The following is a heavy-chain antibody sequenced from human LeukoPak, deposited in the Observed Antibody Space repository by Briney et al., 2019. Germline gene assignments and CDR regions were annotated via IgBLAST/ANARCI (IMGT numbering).Heavy chain of an antibody. CDR3: ARVGLRWLRDWFDP. D-gene: IGHD4-23*01. Sequence: SETLSLTCTVSGGSISSGDYCWSWIRQPPGKGLEWIGYIYYSGSTYYNPSLKSRVTISVDTSKNQFSLKLSSVTAADTAVYYCARVGLRWLRDWFDPWGQGTLVTVSS. CDR2: IYYSGST. J-gene: IGHJ5*02. CDR1: GGSISSGDYC. V-gene: IGHV4-30-4*01.